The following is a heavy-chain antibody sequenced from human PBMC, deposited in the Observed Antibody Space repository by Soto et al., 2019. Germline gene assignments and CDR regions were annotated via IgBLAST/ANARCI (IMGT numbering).Heavy chain of an antibody. D-gene: IGHD6-13*01. CDR1: GFTFSSYG. Sequence: QVQLVESGGGVVQPGRSLRLSCAASGFTFSSYGMHWVRQAPGKGLEWVAVIWYDGSNKYNADSVKGRFTISRDNSKNTLYLQMNSLRAEDTAVYYCARDMYSSSWYVPIDYWGQGTLVTVSS. J-gene: IGHJ4*02. V-gene: IGHV3-33*01. CDR3: ARDMYSSSWYVPIDY. CDR2: IWYDGSNK.